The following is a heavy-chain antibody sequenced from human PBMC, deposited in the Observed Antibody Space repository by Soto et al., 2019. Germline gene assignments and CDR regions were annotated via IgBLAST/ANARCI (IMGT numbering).Heavy chain of an antibody. V-gene: IGHV3-33*01. CDR3: ARGGSSSWYYPFDP. Sequence: QVQLVESGGGVVQPGRSLRLSCAASGFTFSSYGMHWVRQAPGKGLEWVAVIWYDGSNKYYADSVKGRFTISRDNSKNTLYLQMTSLRAEDTAVYYCARGGSSSWYYPFDPWGQGTLVTVSS. D-gene: IGHD6-13*01. CDR2: IWYDGSNK. J-gene: IGHJ5*02. CDR1: GFTFSSYG.